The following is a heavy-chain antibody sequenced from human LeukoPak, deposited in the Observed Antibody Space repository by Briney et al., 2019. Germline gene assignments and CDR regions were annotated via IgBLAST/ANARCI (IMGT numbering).Heavy chain of an antibody. J-gene: IGHJ6*02. CDR2: INHNGNVN. D-gene: IGHD2-8*01. CDR3: ARGCGLDV. Sequence: GGSLRLSCVASGFSFNNYRMTWARQAPGKGLEWVASINHNGNVNYYVDSVKGRFTISRDNAKNSLYLQMSNLRAEDTAVYFCARGCGLDVWGQGATVTVSS. V-gene: IGHV3-7*03. CDR1: GFSFNNYR.